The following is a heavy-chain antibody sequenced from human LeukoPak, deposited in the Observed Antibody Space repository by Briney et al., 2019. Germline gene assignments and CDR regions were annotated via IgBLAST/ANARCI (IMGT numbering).Heavy chain of an antibody. CDR2: IYYSGST. J-gene: IGHJ4*02. CDR3: ARDRGYSYGYRGGDDY. Sequence: PSETLSLTCTVSGGSISSSSYYWGWIRQPPGKGLEWIGSIYYSGSTYYNPSLKSRVTISVDTSKNQFSLKLSSVTAADTAVYYCARDRGYSYGYRGGDDYWGQGTLVTVSS. V-gene: IGHV4-39*07. CDR1: GGSISSSSYY. D-gene: IGHD5-18*01.